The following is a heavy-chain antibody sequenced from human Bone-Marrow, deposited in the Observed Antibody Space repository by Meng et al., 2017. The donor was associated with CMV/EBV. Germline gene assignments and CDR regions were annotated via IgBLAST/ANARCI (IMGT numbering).Heavy chain of an antibody. CDR2: INHSGST. Sequence: SETLSLTCAVYGGSFSGYYWSWLRQPPGKGLEWIGEINHSGSTSKSPSLKSRVTISVDTSKNQFSLKLSSVTAADTAVYYCARGGGPDSSSWYWGYYYGMDVWGQGTTVTVSS. J-gene: IGHJ6*02. CDR1: GGSFSGYY. CDR3: ARGGGPDSSSWYWGYYYGMDV. D-gene: IGHD6-13*01. V-gene: IGHV4-34*01.